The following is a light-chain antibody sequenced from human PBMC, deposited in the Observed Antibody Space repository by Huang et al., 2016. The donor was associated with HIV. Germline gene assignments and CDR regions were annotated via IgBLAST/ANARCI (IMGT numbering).Light chain of an antibody. Sequence: EIMMTQSPVTLSVSPGERVTLSCRASQSVGSNLAWYQQRSGQAPRLLMYGVGTRANGIPPRFSGSGSGTECTLTISSLQSEDFAVYFCQQYNDWPRTFGQGTKVEVK. J-gene: IGKJ1*01. V-gene: IGKV3-15*01. CDR1: QSVGSN. CDR3: QQYNDWPRT. CDR2: GVG.